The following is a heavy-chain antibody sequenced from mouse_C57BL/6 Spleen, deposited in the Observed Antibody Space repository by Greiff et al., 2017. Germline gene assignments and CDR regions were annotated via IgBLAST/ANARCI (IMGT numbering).Heavy chain of an antibody. J-gene: IGHJ2*01. CDR1: GYTFTSYW. Sequence: QVQLKQPGAELVRPGSSVKLSCKASGYTFTSYWMHWVKQRPLQGLEWIGNIDPSDSETHYNQKFKDKATLTVDKSSSTAYMQLSSLTSEDSAVYYCAREDWGIGYWGQGTTLTVSS. CDR3: AREDWGIGY. D-gene: IGHD2-14*01. CDR2: IDPSDSET. V-gene: IGHV1-52*01.